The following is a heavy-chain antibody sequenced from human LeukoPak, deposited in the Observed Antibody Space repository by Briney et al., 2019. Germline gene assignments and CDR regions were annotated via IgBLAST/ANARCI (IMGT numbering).Heavy chain of an antibody. Sequence: GGSLRLSCAASGFTFSSNGMNWVRQAPGKGLEWVSYISATGGTIYYADSVKGRFTIPRDNAKNSLYLQMNSLRAEDTAVYYCARVYYYYMDVWGKGTTVTVSS. V-gene: IGHV3-48*03. CDR1: GFTFSSNG. CDR3: ARVYYYYMDV. J-gene: IGHJ6*03. CDR2: ISATGGTI.